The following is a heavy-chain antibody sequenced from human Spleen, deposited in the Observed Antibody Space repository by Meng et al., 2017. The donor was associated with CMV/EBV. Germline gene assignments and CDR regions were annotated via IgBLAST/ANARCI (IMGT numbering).Heavy chain of an antibody. CDR2: IRYDGSNK. D-gene: IGHD3-3*01. Sequence: GGSLRLSCAASGFTFSSYGMHWVRQAPGKGLEWVAFIRYDGSNKYYADSVKGRFTISRDNSKNTLYLQMNSLRAEDTAVYYCARDSLYYDFWSGSPKYGMDVWGQGTTVTVSS. J-gene: IGHJ6*02. CDR1: GFTFSSYG. CDR3: ARDSLYYDFWSGSPKYGMDV. V-gene: IGHV3-30*02.